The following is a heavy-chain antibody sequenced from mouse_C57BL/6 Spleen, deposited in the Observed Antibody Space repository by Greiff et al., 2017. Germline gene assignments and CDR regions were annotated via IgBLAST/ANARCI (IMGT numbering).Heavy chain of an antibody. CDR3: ARRGDYDRFDY. J-gene: IGHJ2*01. D-gene: IGHD2-4*01. Sequence: QVQLQQPGAELVMPGASVKLSCKASGYTFTSYWMHWVKQRPGQGLEWIGEIDPSDSYTNYNQKFKGKSTLTVDKSSSTAYMQLSSLTSEDSAVYYCARRGDYDRFDYWGQGTTLTVSS. CDR1: GYTFTSYW. CDR2: IDPSDSYT. V-gene: IGHV1-69*01.